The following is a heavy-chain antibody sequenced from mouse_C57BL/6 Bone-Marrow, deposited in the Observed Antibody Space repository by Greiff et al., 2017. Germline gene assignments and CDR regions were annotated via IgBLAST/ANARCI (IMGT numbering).Heavy chain of an antibody. J-gene: IGHJ1*03. CDR2: ISYDGSN. V-gene: IGHV3-6*01. CDR3: ARDLLLLPTYGYVDV. CDR1: GYSITSGYY. D-gene: IGHD2-12*01. Sequence: EVKLLESGPGLVKPSQSLSLTCSVTGYSITSGYYWNWIRQFPGNKLEWMGYISYDGSNNYNPSLKNRISITRDTSKNQFFLKLNSVTTEDTATYYCARDLLLLPTYGYVDVWGTGTTVTVSS.